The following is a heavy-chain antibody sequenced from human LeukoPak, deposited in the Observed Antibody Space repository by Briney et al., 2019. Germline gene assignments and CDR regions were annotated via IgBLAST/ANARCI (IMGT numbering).Heavy chain of an antibody. J-gene: IGHJ3*02. Sequence: GGSLRLSCAASGFTFSSYSMNWVRQAPGKGLEWVSSISSSSSYMYCADSVKGRFTISRDNAKNSLYLQMNSLRAEDTAVYYCARGLNVRITIFGVVTNAFDIWGQGTMVTVSS. CDR3: ARGLNVRITIFGVVTNAFDI. V-gene: IGHV3-21*01. CDR1: GFTFSSYS. CDR2: ISSSSSYM. D-gene: IGHD3-3*01.